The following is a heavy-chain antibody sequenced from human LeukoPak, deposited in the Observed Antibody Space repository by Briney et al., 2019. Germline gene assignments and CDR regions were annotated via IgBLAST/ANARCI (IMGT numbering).Heavy chain of an antibody. D-gene: IGHD6-6*01. CDR3: ARDGPQGYSSSYNWFDP. V-gene: IGHV4-4*07. CDR1: GGSVSTYY. CDR2: IYTSEST. Sequence: SQTLSLTCTVSGGSVSTYYWSWIRQPAGKGLEWIGRIYTSESTNYNPSLKSRVTMSVDTSKNQFSLKLSSVTAADTAVYYCARDGPQGYSSSYNWFDPWGQGTLVTVSS. J-gene: IGHJ5*02.